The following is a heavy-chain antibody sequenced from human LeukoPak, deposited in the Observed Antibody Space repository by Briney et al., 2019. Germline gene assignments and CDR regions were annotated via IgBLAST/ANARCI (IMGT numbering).Heavy chain of an antibody. J-gene: IGHJ4*02. CDR3: ARGDDILPGRVLEY. Sequence: PGGSLRLSCVASAFTFSKHPMSWVRQAPGNGLELVSAINGRGDITKYADSVMRRFTISRDNSKNTLYLQMNSLRAEDTAVYYCARGDDILPGRVLEYWGRGTLVTVSS. CDR2: INGRGDIT. D-gene: IGHD3-9*01. V-gene: IGHV3-23*01. CDR1: AFTFSKHP.